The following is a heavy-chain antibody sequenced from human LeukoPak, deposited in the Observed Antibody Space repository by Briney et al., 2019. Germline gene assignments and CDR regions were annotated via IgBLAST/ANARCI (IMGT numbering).Heavy chain of an antibody. J-gene: IGHJ4*02. CDR2: ITHNSDSV. CDR3: VKDHDWALDF. CDR1: GFTFNAYP. V-gene: IGHV3-48*01. Sequence: GGSLRLSCAASGFTFNAYPMNWFRQAPGQGLEWISYITHNSDSVSYADSVKGRFATSRDNAKNSLYLQMNSLRAEDTAMYYCVKDHDWALDFWGQGTLVTVSS. D-gene: IGHD3-9*01.